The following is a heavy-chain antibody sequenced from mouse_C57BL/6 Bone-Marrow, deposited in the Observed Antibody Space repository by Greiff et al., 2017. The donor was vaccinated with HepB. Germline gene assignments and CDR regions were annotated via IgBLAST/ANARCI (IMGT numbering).Heavy chain of an antibody. V-gene: IGHV1-55*01. CDR3: ARGDYYGSSHEDY. CDR1: GYTFTSYW. CDR2: IYPGSGST. Sequence: QVQLKQPGAELVKPGASVKMSCKASGYTFTSYWITWVKQRPGQGLEWIGDIYPGSGSTNYNEKFKSKATLTVDTSSSTAYMQLSSLTSEDSAVYYCARGDYYGSSHEDYWGQGTTLTVSS. D-gene: IGHD1-1*01. J-gene: IGHJ2*01.